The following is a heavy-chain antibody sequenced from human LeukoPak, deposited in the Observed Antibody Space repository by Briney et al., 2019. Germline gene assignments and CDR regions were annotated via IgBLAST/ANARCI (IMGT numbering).Heavy chain of an antibody. J-gene: IGHJ3*02. V-gene: IGHV1-8*01. CDR2: MNPNSGNT. D-gene: IGHD2-15*01. Sequence: RASVKVSCKASGYTVTSYDINWVRPATGQGLEWMGWMNPNSGNTGYAQKFQGRDSRTRNTSKNTANMLLISLKCENAAVYSVAKGAKAVAVAFDNGGQGKRATVSS. CDR3: AKGAKAVAVAFDN. CDR1: GYTVTSYD.